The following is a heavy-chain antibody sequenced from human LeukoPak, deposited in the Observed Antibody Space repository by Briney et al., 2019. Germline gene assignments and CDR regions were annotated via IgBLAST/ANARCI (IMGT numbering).Heavy chain of an antibody. CDR1: GGSISSYY. D-gene: IGHD5-12*01. J-gene: IGHJ3*02. V-gene: IGHV4-59*01. CDR2: IYYSGST. Sequence: NPSETLSLTCTVSGGSISSYYWSWIRQPPGKGLEWIGYIYYSGSTNCNPSLKSRVTISVDTSKNQFSLKLSSVTAADTAVYYCARDSGLVAPVYDAFDIWGQGTMVTVSS. CDR3: ARDSGLVAPVYDAFDI.